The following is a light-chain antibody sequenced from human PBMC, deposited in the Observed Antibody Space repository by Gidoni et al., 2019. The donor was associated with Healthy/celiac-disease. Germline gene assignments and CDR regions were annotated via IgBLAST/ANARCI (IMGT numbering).Light chain of an antibody. Sequence: DIVMTQSPDSLAVSLGERATINCKSSQSVLYSSNNKNYLAWYQQKPGQPPKLLIYWASTRESGVPDRCSGSGSGTDFTLTISSLQAEDVAVYYFQQYYSTPRTFGKGTKVEIK. CDR1: QSVLYSSNNKNY. V-gene: IGKV4-1*01. J-gene: IGKJ1*01. CDR2: WAS. CDR3: QQYYSTPRT.